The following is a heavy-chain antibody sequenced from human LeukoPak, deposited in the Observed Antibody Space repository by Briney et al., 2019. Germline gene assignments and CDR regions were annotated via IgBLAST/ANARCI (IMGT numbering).Heavy chain of an antibody. V-gene: IGHV5-10-1*01. D-gene: IGHD2-15*01. J-gene: IGHJ5*02. Sequence: GGSLKISCEGSGYSFTSYWITWVRQMPGKGLEWMGRIDPSDSYINYSPSFQGHVTISADKSINTAYLQWSSLKASDTAIYYCARYCSGGNCYPKTLFDPWGQGTLVTVSS. CDR1: GYSFTSYW. CDR2: IDPSDSYI. CDR3: ARYCSGGNCYPKTLFDP.